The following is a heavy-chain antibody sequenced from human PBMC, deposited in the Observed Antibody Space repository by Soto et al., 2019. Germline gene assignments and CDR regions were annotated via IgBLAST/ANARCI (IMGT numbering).Heavy chain of an antibody. Sequence: GGSLRLSCVASGFTFRANPMSWVRQAPGKGLEWVSGVSDSGAKTYYADSVKGRFTVSRDNSKNTLYLEMKSLRAEDTAVYYCAKDFQFGGSGTGYFDNWGQGTLVTVSS. V-gene: IGHV3-23*01. CDR1: GFTFRANP. CDR2: VSDSGAKT. D-gene: IGHD3-10*01. J-gene: IGHJ4*02. CDR3: AKDFQFGGSGTGYFDN.